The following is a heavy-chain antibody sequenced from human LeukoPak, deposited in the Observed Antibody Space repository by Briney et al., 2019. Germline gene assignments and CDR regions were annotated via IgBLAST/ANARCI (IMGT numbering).Heavy chain of an antibody. J-gene: IGHJ4*02. Sequence: PSGTLSLTCTVSGGSISSYYWSWIRQPPGKGLEWIGYIYYSGSTNYNPSLKSRVTISVDTSKNQFSLKLSSVTAADTAVYYCARDESDYYDSSGYFDYWGQGTLVTVSS. CDR1: GGSISSYY. D-gene: IGHD3-22*01. V-gene: IGHV4-59*01. CDR2: IYYSGST. CDR3: ARDESDYYDSSGYFDY.